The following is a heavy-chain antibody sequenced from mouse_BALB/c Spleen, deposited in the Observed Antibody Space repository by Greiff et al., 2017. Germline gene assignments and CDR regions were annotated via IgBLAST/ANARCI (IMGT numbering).Heavy chain of an antibody. CDR1: GFSLTSYG. CDR2: IWAGGST. CDR3: ARDYDYDRYAMDY. Sequence: VKLMESGPGLVAPSQSLSITCTVSGFSLTSYGVHWVRQPPGKGLEWLGVIWAGGSTNYNSALMSRLSISKDNSKSQVFLKMNSLQTDDTAMYYCARDYDYDRYAMDYWGQGTSVTVSS. V-gene: IGHV2-9*02. J-gene: IGHJ4*01. D-gene: IGHD2-4*01.